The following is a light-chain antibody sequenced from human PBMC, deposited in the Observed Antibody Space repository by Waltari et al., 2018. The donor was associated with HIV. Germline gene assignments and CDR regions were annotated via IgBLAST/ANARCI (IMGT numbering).Light chain of an antibody. Sequence: QSVLTQPPSASGTPGQRVTVSCSGRSSTIGTNYVYWYQHLPGTTPKLLIYRDNPRPSGGPDRFSGSKSGSSASLAISGLRSEDEADYYCSAWDDILSAYVFGTGTRVTVL. CDR2: RDN. CDR3: SAWDDILSAYV. CDR1: SSTIGTNY. J-gene: IGLJ1*01. V-gene: IGLV1-47*01.